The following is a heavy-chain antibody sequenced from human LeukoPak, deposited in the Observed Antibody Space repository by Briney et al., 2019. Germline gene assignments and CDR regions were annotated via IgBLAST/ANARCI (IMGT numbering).Heavy chain of an antibody. D-gene: IGHD3-9*01. Sequence: GGSLRLSCAASGLTFSSYAMSWVRQAPGKGLEWVSAISGSGGSTYYADSVKGRFTISRDNSKNTLYLQMNSLRAEDTAVYYCAKANLYDILTGYYNFNLWGQGTLVTVSS. V-gene: IGHV3-23*01. CDR2: ISGSGGST. J-gene: IGHJ5*02. CDR1: GLTFSSYA. CDR3: AKANLYDILTGYYNFNL.